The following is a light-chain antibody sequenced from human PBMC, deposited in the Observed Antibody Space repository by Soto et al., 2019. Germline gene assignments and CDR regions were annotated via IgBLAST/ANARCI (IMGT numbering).Light chain of an antibody. J-gene: IGLJ3*02. CDR1: SGHSSYA. V-gene: IGLV4-69*01. Sequence: VLTQSPSASASLGASVKLTCTLSSGHSSYAIAWHQQQAEKGPRYLMKLNSDGSHSKGDGIPDRFSGSSSGAERYLTISSLQAEDEADYYCQTWGTVGVFGGGTQLTVL. CDR2: LNSDGSH. CDR3: QTWGTVGV.